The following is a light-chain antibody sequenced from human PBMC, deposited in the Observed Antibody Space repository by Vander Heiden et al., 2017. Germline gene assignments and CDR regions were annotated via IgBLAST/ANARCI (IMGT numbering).Light chain of an antibody. J-gene: IGKJ1*01. Sequence: DIQMTQSPSTLSPSVGDRVTITCRASQSISSWLAWYQQKPGKAPKLLIYDASSLESGVPSRFSGSGSGTEFTLTISSLQPDDFATYYCQQYNRYPTWTFGQGKKGEIK. V-gene: IGKV1-5*01. CDR2: DAS. CDR1: QSISSW. CDR3: QQYNRYPTWT.